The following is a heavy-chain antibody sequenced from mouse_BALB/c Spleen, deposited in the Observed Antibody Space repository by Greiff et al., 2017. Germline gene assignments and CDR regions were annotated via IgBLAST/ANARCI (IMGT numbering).Heavy chain of an antibody. CDR3: ARGNYYGSRFAY. D-gene: IGHD1-1*01. J-gene: IGHJ3*01. V-gene: IGHV3-2*02. Sequence: VQLQQSGPGLVKPSQSLSLTCTVTGYSITSDYAWNWIRQFPGNKLEWMGYISYSGSTSYNPSLKSRISITRDTSKNQFFLQLNSVTTEDTATYYCARGNYYGSRFAYWGQGTLVTVSA. CDR2: ISYSGST. CDR1: GYSITSDYA.